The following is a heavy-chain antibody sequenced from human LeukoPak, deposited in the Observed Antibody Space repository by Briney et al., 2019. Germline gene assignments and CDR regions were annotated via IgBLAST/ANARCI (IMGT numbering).Heavy chain of an antibody. D-gene: IGHD1-26*01. Sequence: GGSLRLPCAASGLPFSIYSMNWVRHAPGKGLEWVSSINSSSSYIYYADSVKGRFTISRDNAKNSLHLQMKSLRAEDTAVYYCAREGSGSYLVDWGQGTLVTVSS. CDR2: INSSSSYI. CDR1: GLPFSIYS. V-gene: IGHV3-21*01. J-gene: IGHJ4*02. CDR3: AREGSGSYLVD.